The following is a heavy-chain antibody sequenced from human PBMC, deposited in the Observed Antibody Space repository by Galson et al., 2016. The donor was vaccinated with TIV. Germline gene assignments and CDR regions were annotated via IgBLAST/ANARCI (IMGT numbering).Heavy chain of an antibody. J-gene: IGHJ6*02. Sequence: SVKVSCKASGGSFSSYVITWVRQAPGQGLEWMGGIIPLFSTPNYAQKFQGRVTITADESTSTACMELTSLRSEDTATYYCAKERNTAMDTYYWYYGMDVWGQGTTVTVSS. CDR1: GGSFSSYV. V-gene: IGHV1-69*13. CDR3: AKERNTAMDTYYWYYGMDV. D-gene: IGHD5-18*01. CDR2: IIPLFSTP.